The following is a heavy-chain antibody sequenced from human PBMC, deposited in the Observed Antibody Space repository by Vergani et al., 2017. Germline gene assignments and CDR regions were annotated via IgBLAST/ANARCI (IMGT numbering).Heavy chain of an antibody. CDR2: ISYDGSNK. V-gene: IGHV3-30*03. CDR1: GFTFSSYG. D-gene: IGHD2-8*01. Sequence: QVQLVESGGGVVQPGRSLRLSCAASGFTFSSYGLHWVRPAPGKGLEWVAVISYDGSNKYYADSVKGLFTISRDNSKNTRYLQMNSLRAEDTAVYYCASHNEHPVYFDYWGQGTLVTVSS. J-gene: IGHJ4*02. CDR3: ASHNEHPVYFDY.